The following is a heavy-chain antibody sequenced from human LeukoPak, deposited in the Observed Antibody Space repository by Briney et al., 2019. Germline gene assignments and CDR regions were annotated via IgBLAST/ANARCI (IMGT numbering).Heavy chain of an antibody. CDR2: ITWNSGSI. V-gene: IGHV3-9*01. D-gene: IGHD2-15*01. J-gene: IGHJ3*02. Sequence: PGGSLRLSCAASGFTFDDYAMHWVRQAPGKGLEWVSGITWNSGSIGYADSVKGRFTISRDNAKNSLYLQMNSLRAEDTALYYCAKGAEFNVVVVAVTHDAFDIWGQGTMVTVSS. CDR3: AKGAEFNVVVVAVTHDAFDI. CDR1: GFTFDDYA.